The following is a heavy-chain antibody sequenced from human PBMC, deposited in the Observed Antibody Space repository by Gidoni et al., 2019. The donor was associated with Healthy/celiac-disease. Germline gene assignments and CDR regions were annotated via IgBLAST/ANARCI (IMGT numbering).Heavy chain of an antibody. J-gene: IGHJ4*02. CDR3: ARGAGYSGYERGDY. V-gene: IGHV3-30-3*01. Sequence: QVQLVESGGGVVQPGRSLRLSCAASGFTFSSYAMHWVRQAPGKGLEWVAVISYDGSNKYYADSVKGRFTISRDNSKNTLYLQMNSLRAEDTAVYYCARGAGYSGYERGDYWGQGTLVTVSS. D-gene: IGHD5-12*01. CDR2: ISYDGSNK. CDR1: GFTFSSYA.